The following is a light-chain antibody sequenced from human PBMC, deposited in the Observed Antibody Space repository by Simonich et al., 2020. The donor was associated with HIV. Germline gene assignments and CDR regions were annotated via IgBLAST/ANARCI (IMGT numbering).Light chain of an antibody. CDR2: DAS. V-gene: IGKV3D-20*01. Sequence: EIVLTQSPGTLSLSPGERATLSCRASQSVSSSYLAWYQQKPCLAPRLLIYDASSRATGIPDRFSGSGSGTDFTLTISRLEPEDFAVYYCQQSPGTFGPGTKVDIK. CDR1: QSVSSSY. J-gene: IGKJ3*01. CDR3: QQSPGT.